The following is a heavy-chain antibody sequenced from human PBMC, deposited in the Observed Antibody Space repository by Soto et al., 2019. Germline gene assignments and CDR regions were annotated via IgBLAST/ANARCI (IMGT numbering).Heavy chain of an antibody. V-gene: IGHV4-31*03. CDR1: GGSISSGGYY. J-gene: IGHJ6*02. Sequence: SETLSLTCTVSGGSISSGGYYWSWIRQHPGKGLEWIGYIYYSGSTYYNPSLKSRVTISVDTSKNQFSLKLSSVTAADTAVYYCARGVYSSSWYYYYYGVDVWGQGTTVTVSS. CDR3: ARGVYSSSWYYYYYGVDV. CDR2: IYYSGST. D-gene: IGHD6-13*01.